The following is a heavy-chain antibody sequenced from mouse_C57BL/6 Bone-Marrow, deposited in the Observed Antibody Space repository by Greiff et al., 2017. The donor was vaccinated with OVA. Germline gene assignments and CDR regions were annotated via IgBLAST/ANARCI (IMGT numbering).Heavy chain of an antibody. J-gene: IGHJ2*01. Sequence: QVQLQQPGAELVRPGSSVKLSCKASGYTFTSYWMDWVKQRPGQGLEWIGNIYPSDSETHYNQKFKDKATLTVDKSSSTAYMQLSSLTSEDSAVYYCAICDGYYKYFDYWGQGTTLTVSS. D-gene: IGHD2-3*01. CDR2: IYPSDSET. CDR1: GYTFTSYW. V-gene: IGHV1-61*01. CDR3: AICDGYYKYFDY.